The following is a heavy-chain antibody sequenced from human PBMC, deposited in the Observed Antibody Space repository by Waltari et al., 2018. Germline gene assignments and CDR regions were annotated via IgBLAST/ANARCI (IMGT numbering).Heavy chain of an antibody. Sequence: GPGLVKPSETLSLTCTVSGGSIISYYWSWIRQPAGKGLEWIGRIYPGATPYYNPSLQTRIMMSVDTSQNQFSLKLSSVTAADTAVYYCARIYGSGTFIYMDVCGKGTTVTVSS. V-gene: IGHV4-4*07. CDR2: IYPGATP. CDR1: GGSIISYY. D-gene: IGHD3-10*01. CDR3: ARIYGSGTFIYMDV. J-gene: IGHJ6*03.